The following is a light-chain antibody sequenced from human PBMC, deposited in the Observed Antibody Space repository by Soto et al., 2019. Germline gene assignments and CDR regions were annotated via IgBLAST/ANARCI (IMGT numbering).Light chain of an antibody. V-gene: IGKV3-11*01. CDR1: QSVDKY. CDR2: DAS. CDR3: QQRTNWPLT. J-gene: IGKJ4*01. Sequence: EIVLTQSPATLSFSPGERATLSCRASQSVDKYLVWYQQKPGQASRLLIYDASSWATGIPARFSGSGSWTDFTLSITSLAPEDFAVYYSQQRTNWPLTFGGGTKLEIK.